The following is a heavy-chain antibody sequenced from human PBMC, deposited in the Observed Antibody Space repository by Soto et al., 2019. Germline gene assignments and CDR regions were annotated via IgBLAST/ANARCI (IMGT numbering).Heavy chain of an antibody. J-gene: IGHJ6*03. V-gene: IGHV3-23*01. CDR1: GFTFNNYA. Sequence: EVQLLESGGGLVQPGGSLRLSCAASGFTFNNYAISWVRQAPGTGLEWVSTITGSGDSAYYADSVKGRVIISRDNSNKTLYMQMQSLGAEHSAILYWGKVLGTNYYSHMDVWGGGATVTVSS. CDR3: GKVLGTNYYSHMDV. D-gene: IGHD2-8*01. CDR2: ITGSGDSA.